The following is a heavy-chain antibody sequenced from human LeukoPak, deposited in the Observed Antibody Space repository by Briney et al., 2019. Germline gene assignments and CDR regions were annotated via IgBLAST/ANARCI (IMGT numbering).Heavy chain of an antibody. V-gene: IGHV4-59*08. D-gene: IGHD6-6*01. CDR2: ICYSGST. Sequence: SETLSLTCTVSGGSISSYYWSWIRQPPGKGLEWIGYICYSGSTNYNPSLKSRVTISVDTSKNQFSLKLSSVTAADTAVYYCARHVDRYSSSHLDWGQGTLVTVSS. CDR3: ARHVDRYSSSHLD. CDR1: GGSISSYY. J-gene: IGHJ4*02.